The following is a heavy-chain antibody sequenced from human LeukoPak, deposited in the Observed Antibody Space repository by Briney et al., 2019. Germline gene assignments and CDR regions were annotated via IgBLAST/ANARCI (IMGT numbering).Heavy chain of an antibody. J-gene: IGHJ4*02. V-gene: IGHV5-51*01. CDR3: ARPAVTTSFYFDY. D-gene: IGHD4-11*01. Sequence: GESLKISCKGSGYSFTSYWTGWVRQMPGKGLEWMGIIYPGDSDTRYSPSFQGQVTISADKSISTAYLQWSSLKASDTAMYYCARPAVTTSFYFDYWGQGTLVTVSS. CDR2: IYPGDSDT. CDR1: GYSFTSYW.